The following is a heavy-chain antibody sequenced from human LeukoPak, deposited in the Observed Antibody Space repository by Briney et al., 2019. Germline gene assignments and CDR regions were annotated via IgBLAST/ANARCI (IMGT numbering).Heavy chain of an antibody. CDR2: INPNSGGT. D-gene: IGHD1-26*01. V-gene: IGHV1-2*02. CDR1: GYTFTGYY. J-gene: IGHJ6*02. CDR3: AREKWELLVREDYYYGMDV. Sequence: ASVKVSCKASGYTFTGYYMHWVRQAPGQGLEWMGWINPNSGGTNYAQKSQGRVTMNRDTSISTAYMELSRLRSDDTAVYYCAREKWELLVREDYYYGMDVWGQGTTVTVSS.